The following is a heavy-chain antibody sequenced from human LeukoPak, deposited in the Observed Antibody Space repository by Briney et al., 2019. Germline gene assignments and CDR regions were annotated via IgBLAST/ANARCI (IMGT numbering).Heavy chain of an antibody. Sequence: PSETLSLTCTVSGASIGSNYWSWIRQPPGKGLEWIGYLHHSGSTNYNPSLKSRVTTSVDTSKNHFSLRLNSVTAADTAVYYCVRHRSGWAYDYWGQGTLVTVSS. D-gene: IGHD6-19*01. CDR3: VRHRSGWAYDY. CDR1: GASIGSNY. CDR2: LHHSGST. J-gene: IGHJ4*02. V-gene: IGHV4-59*01.